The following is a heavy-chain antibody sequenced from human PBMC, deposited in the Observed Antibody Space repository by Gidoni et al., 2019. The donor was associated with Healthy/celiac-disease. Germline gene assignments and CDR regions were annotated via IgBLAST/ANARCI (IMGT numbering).Heavy chain of an antibody. CDR1: GFTFSSYW. Sequence: EVQLVESGGGLVQPGASLRLSCAASGFTFSSYWMSWVRQAQGKGLEWVANITQDGREKYYVDSVKGRFTISRDNAKTSLYLQMNSLRAEDTAVYYCASPVRLLWFDWFDPWGQGTLVTVSS. D-gene: IGHD3-10*01. CDR3: ASPVRLLWFDWFDP. CDR2: ITQDGREK. J-gene: IGHJ5*02. V-gene: IGHV3-7*01.